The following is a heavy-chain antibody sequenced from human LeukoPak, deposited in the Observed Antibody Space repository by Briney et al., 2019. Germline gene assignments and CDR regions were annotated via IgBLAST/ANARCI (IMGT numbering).Heavy chain of an antibody. V-gene: IGHV3-23*01. CDR3: AKDLSWWAAADY. D-gene: IGHD2-15*01. CDR1: GFTLTRNA. CDR2: VGSDDNT. Sequence: GGSLRLSCAASGFTLTRNAMSWVRQTPGRGLDLVSVVGSDDNTHYTDSVRGRFTISRDNANNTLFLQMNSLRVEDTAVYYCAKDLSWWAAADYWGQGALVTVSS. J-gene: IGHJ4*02.